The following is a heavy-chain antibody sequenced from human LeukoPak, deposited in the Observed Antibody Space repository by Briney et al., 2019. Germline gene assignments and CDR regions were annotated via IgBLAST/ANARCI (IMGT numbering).Heavy chain of an antibody. V-gene: IGHV3-23*01. J-gene: IGHJ4*02. CDR3: ARDLWPSTFWFALYDY. CDR2: ISGDGGGT. D-gene: IGHD3-16*01. Sequence: GGSLRLSCAASGFTFSSYPMTWVRQAPGKGLEWISAISGDGGGTYYAASVQGRSTVSRDNSKNTLYLQMNSLRAEDTAVYYCARDLWPSTFWFALYDYWGQGTLVTVSS. CDR1: GFTFSSYP.